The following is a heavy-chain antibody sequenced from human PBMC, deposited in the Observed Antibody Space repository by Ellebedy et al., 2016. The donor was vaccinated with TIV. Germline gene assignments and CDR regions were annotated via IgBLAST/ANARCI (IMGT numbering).Heavy chain of an antibody. V-gene: IGHV5-51*01. D-gene: IGHD3-22*01. Sequence: GESLKISCKGSGYSFTTYWIGWVRQLSGKGLEWMGNIYPGDSDTRYSPSFQGQVTISADKSISTAYLQWSSLKASDTAMYYCARDKSRTMIALDYWGQGTLVTVSS. CDR2: IYPGDSDT. CDR3: ARDKSRTMIALDY. CDR1: GYSFTTYW. J-gene: IGHJ4*02.